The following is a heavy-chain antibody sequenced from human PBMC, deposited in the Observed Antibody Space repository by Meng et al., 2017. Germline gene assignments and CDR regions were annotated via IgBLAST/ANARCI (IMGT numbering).Heavy chain of an antibody. Sequence: EVQVVEAGGGLVPPGGSLGLSGAASGFTFSSFAMSWVRQAPGKGLEWVSAISGSGGSTYYADSVKGRFTISRDNSKNTLYLQMNSLRAEDTAVYYCAKDLTAAAGSWGQGTLVTVSS. V-gene: IGHV3-23*04. J-gene: IGHJ4*02. D-gene: IGHD6-13*01. CDR3: AKDLTAAAGS. CDR1: GFTFSSFA. CDR2: ISGSGGST.